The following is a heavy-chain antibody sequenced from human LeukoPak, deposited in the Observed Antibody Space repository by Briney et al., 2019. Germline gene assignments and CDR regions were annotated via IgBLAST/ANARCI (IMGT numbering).Heavy chain of an antibody. Sequence: GASVKVSCKASGYTFTGYYMHWVRQAPGQGLEWMGWINPNSGGTNYAQKFQGRVTMTRDTSISTAYMELSRLRSDDTAVYYCAREPTENCGGDCYHLDYWGQGTLVTVSS. J-gene: IGHJ4*02. CDR3: AREPTENCGGDCYHLDY. CDR1: GYTFTGYY. D-gene: IGHD2-21*02. V-gene: IGHV1-2*02. CDR2: INPNSGGT.